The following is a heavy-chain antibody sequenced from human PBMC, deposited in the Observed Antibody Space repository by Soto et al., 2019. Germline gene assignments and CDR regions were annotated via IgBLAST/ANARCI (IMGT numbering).Heavy chain of an antibody. Sequence: QVQLVESGGGVVQPGRSLRLSCAASGFTFSSYGMHWVRQAPGKGLEWVAVISYDGSNKYYADSVKGRFTISRDNSKNALYLKMNSLRAEDTAVYYCAKVGYSYGPTNAFWGQGTMVTVSS. CDR2: ISYDGSNK. CDR1: GFTFSSYG. V-gene: IGHV3-30*18. CDR3: AKVGYSYGPTNAF. D-gene: IGHD5-18*01. J-gene: IGHJ4*02.